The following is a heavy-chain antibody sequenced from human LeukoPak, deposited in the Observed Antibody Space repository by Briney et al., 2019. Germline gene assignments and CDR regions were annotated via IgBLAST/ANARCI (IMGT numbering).Heavy chain of an antibody. CDR2: INWNGGST. V-gene: IGHV3-20*01. J-gene: IGHJ4*02. CDR3: ARRKWGSSPSEFTAPFDC. Sequence: GGSLRLSCAASGFTFDDYGMSWVRQAPGKGLEWVSGINWNGGSTGYGDSVKGRFTISRDNAKNSLYLQMSSLRAEDTALYHCARRKWGSSPSEFTAPFDCWGQGTLVTVSS. CDR1: GFTFDDYG. D-gene: IGHD6-6*01.